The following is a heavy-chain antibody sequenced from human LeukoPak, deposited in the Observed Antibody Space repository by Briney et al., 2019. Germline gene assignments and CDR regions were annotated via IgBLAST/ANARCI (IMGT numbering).Heavy chain of an antibody. CDR1: GFTFSDYH. D-gene: IGHD2-2*01. J-gene: IGHJ4*02. CDR3: AGPTCLRGGYCSTNF. V-gene: IGHV3-11*03. Sequence: GGSLRLSCAASGFTFSDYHMSWIRQAPGKGLEWVSYISSTSDYTNYADSVKGRFTISRDNARKSLYLQMDSLRAEDTAVYNCAGPTCLRGGYCSTNFWGQGTLVTVSS. CDR2: ISSTSDYT.